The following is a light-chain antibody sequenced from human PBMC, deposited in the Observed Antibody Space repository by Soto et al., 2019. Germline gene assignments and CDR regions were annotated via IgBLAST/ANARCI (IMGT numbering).Light chain of an antibody. Sequence: QSVLTQPASVSGSHGQSISIACTGTNRDVGSYNLVSWYQQRPGEAPKLIISEVRNRPSGISYRFTGSKSGNTASLTISGLQAEDEADYYCSSYTTNSTLVFGGGTKLTVL. CDR2: EVR. CDR1: NRDVGSYNL. J-gene: IGLJ3*02. V-gene: IGLV2-14*01. CDR3: SSYTTNSTLV.